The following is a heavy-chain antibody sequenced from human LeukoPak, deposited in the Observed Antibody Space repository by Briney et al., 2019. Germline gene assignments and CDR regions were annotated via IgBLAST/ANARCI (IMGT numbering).Heavy chain of an antibody. D-gene: IGHD3-10*01. V-gene: IGHV1-24*01. Sequence: GASVKVSCKVSGYTLTELSMHWVRQAPGKGLEWMGGFDPEDGETIYAQKFQGRVTMTEDTSPDTAYMELSSLRSEDTAVYYCATAPIPKSYGSGSYYNVDWGQGTLVTVSS. CDR3: ATAPIPKSYGSGSYYNVD. CDR2: FDPEDGET. CDR1: GYTLTELS. J-gene: IGHJ4*02.